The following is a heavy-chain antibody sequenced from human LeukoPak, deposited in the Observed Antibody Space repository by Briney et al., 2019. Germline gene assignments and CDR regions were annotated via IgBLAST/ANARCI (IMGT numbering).Heavy chain of an antibody. CDR1: GFTFSSYA. CDR2: ISGSVGST. D-gene: IGHD3-9*01. J-gene: IGHJ4*02. V-gene: IGHV3-23*01. CDR3: AKVHTLYYDILTGYPDY. Sequence: GGSLRLSCAASGFTFSSYAMSWVRQAPGKGLPWVSAISGSVGSTYYADSVKGRFTISRDNSKNTLYLQMNSLRAEDTAVYYCAKVHTLYYDILTGYPDYWGQGTLVTVSS.